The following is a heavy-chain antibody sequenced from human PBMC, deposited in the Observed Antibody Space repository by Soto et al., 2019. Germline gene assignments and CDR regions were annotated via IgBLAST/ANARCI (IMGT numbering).Heavy chain of an antibody. D-gene: IGHD2-15*01. J-gene: IGHJ4*02. Sequence: QVQLVESGGGVVQPGKSLRLSCAASGFIFSNYGMHWVRQAAGKGLEWVALISFDGKNRNYADSVKGLFTIYRDNPKNTLYLEMNSLRPEDTAFYYCAKRGGVVGGSEHPFFEYWGQGTLVTVSS. CDR3: AKRGGVVGGSEHPFFEY. V-gene: IGHV3-30*18. CDR2: ISFDGKNR. CDR1: GFIFSNYG.